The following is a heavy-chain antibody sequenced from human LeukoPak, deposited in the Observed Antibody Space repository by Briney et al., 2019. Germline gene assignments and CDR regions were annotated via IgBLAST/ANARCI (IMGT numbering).Heavy chain of an antibody. V-gene: IGHV3-43*02. D-gene: IGHD4-17*01. J-gene: IGHJ4*02. CDR1: GFTFDDYA. CDR3: AKDIDYGDYGSCFDY. Sequence: GGSLRLSXAASGFTFDDYAMHWVRQAPGKGVEWVSRISGDGGSTYYADSVKGRFTISRDNSKNSLYLQMNSLRTEDTALYYCAKDIDYGDYGSCFDYWGQGTLVTVSS. CDR2: ISGDGGST.